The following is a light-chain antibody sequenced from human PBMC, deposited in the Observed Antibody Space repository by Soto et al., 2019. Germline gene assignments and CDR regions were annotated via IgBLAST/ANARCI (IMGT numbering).Light chain of an antibody. CDR2: AAS. Sequence: DIQMTQSPSSLSASVGDEVTITCRASHTIMTYLNWYQLKPGKPPRLLIYAASSLQSGVPSRFSGRGSGNDFTLTINSLQPEDFATYSCQQSYNSLQPVGQGTKV. V-gene: IGKV1-39*01. CDR3: QQSYNSLQP. J-gene: IGKJ1*01. CDR1: HTIMTY.